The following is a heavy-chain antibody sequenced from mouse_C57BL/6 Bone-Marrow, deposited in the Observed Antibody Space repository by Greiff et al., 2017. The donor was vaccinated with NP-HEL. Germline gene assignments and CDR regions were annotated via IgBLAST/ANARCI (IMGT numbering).Heavy chain of an antibody. Sequence: QVQLKESGAELVRPGASVTLSCKASGYTFTDYEMHWVKQTPVHGLEWIGAIDPETGGTAYNQKFKGKAILTADKSSSTAYMELRSLTSEDSAVYYCTRLNYYGSSPFYYAMDYWGQGTSVTVSS. CDR3: TRLNYYGSSPFYYAMDY. CDR1: GYTFTDYE. V-gene: IGHV1-15*01. J-gene: IGHJ4*01. D-gene: IGHD1-1*01. CDR2: IDPETGGT.